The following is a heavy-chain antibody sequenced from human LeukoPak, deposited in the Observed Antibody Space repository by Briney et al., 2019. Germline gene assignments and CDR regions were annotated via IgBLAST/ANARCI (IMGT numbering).Heavy chain of an antibody. CDR2: IYYSVST. CDR1: GGSISSYY. CDR3: ARHGDYVWGP. Sequence: SETLSLTCTVSGGSISSYYWSWIRQPPGKGLEWIGYIYYSVSTNYNPSLKSRVTISVDTSKNQFSLKLSSVTAADTVVYYCARHGDYVWGPWGQGTLVTVSS. V-gene: IGHV4-59*08. J-gene: IGHJ5*02. D-gene: IGHD3-16*01.